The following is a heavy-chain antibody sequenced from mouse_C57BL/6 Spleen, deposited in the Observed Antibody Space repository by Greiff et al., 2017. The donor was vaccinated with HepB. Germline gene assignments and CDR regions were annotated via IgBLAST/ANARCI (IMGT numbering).Heavy chain of an antibody. D-gene: IGHD1-1*01. J-gene: IGHJ1*03. CDR2: IDPETGGT. CDR3: TVYGSSYSWYFDV. Sequence: QVQLQQSGAELVRPGASVTLSCKASGYTFTDYEMHWVKQTPVHGLEWIGAIDPETGGTAYNQKFKGKAILTADKSSSTAYMELRSLTSEDSAVYYCTVYGSSYSWYFDVWGTGTTVTVSS. V-gene: IGHV1-15*01. CDR1: GYTFTDYE.